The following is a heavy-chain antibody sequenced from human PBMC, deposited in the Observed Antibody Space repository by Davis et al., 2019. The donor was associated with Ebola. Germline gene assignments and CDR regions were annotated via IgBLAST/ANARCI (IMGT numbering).Heavy chain of an antibody. Sequence: SVKVSCKASGYTFTSYDINWVRQAPGQGLEWMGGIIPIFGTANYAQKFQGRVTITADESTSTAYMELSSLRSEDTALYYCAKDLKLVVYAIDYWGQGTLVTVSS. CDR2: IIPIFGTA. CDR3: AKDLKLVVYAIDY. D-gene: IGHD2-8*02. CDR1: GYTFTSYD. V-gene: IGHV1-69*13. J-gene: IGHJ4*02.